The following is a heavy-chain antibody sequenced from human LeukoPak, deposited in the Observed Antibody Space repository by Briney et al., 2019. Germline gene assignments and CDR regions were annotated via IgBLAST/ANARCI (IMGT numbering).Heavy chain of an antibody. J-gene: IGHJ4*02. D-gene: IGHD2-2*01. V-gene: IGHV1-2*02. Sequence: GASVKVSCKPSGYTFTVNYLHWVRQAPGKGLEWVGWMNPNSGVTGYAQNFQGRVTMTRDTSISTAYMELSSLTSDDTAVYYCTRGAGTSWFDYWGQGSLVTVSS. CDR1: GYTFTVNY. CDR2: MNPNSGVT. CDR3: TRGAGTSWFDY.